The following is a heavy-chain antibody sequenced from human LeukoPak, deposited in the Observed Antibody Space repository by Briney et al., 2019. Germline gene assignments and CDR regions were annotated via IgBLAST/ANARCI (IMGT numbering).Heavy chain of an antibody. J-gene: IGHJ4*02. D-gene: IGHD6-19*01. CDR3: ASSAAAVAGLTLDY. Sequence: PSETLSLTCTVSGDSISSGYFWGWIRQPPGKGLEWIGTIYHSGSTYYNPSLKSRVTISVDTSKNQFSLKLSSVTAADTAVYYCASSAAAVAGLTLDYWGQGTLVTVSS. CDR1: GDSISSGYF. CDR2: IYHSGST. V-gene: IGHV4-38-2*02.